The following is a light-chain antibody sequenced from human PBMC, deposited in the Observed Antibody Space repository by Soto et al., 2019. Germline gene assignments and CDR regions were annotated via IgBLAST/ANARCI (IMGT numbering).Light chain of an antibody. CDR2: GAS. Sequence: EIVMTQSPATLSVSPGERATLSCRASQSVSSNLAWYQQKPGQAPRLLIYGASTRATGIPARFSGSGSGTEFTLTISSLQFEDFALYYCQQYNDWPRTFGHGTKV. CDR3: QQYNDWPRT. CDR1: QSVSSN. J-gene: IGKJ1*01. V-gene: IGKV3-15*01.